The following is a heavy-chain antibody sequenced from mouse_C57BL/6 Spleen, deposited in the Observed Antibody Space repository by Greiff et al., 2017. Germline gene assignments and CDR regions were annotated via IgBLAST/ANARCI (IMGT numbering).Heavy chain of an antibody. CDR1: GYSITSGYY. CDR2: ISYDGSN. V-gene: IGHV3-6*01. J-gene: IGHJ2*01. Sequence: EVKLEESGPGLVKPSQSLSLTCSVTGYSITSGYYWNWIRQFPGNKLEWMGYISYDGSNNYNPSLKNRISITRDTSKNQFFLKLNSVTTEDTATYYCARTSFYDYVEYYFDYWGQGTTLTVSS. CDR3: ARTSFYDYVEYYFDY. D-gene: IGHD2-4*01.